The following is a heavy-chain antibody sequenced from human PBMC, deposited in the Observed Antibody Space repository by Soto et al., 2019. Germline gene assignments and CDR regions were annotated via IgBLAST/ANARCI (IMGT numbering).Heavy chain of an antibody. CDR2: INAGNGNT. CDR3: ARSYDFWSGYPKWGFDY. V-gene: IGHV1-3*01. CDR1: GYTFTSYA. J-gene: IGHJ4*02. D-gene: IGHD3-3*01. Sequence: ASVKVSCKASGYTFTSYAMHWVRQAPGQRLEWMGWINAGNGNTKYSQKLQGRVTITRDTSASTAYMELSSLRSEDTAVFYCARSYDFWSGYPKWGFDYWGQGTLVTVSS.